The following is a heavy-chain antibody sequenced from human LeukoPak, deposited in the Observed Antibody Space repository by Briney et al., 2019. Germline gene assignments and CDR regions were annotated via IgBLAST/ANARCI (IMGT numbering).Heavy chain of an antibody. D-gene: IGHD6-13*01. CDR1: GFTLDDFS. J-gene: IGHJ4*02. V-gene: IGHV3-9*01. CDR2: ISWNSGSK. CDR3: PKDISSCPGGGTYYFDY. Sequence: GGSLRLSCVASGFTLDDFSMDWVRQAPGKGLEWVSGISWNSGSKGYADSVKGRFTISRDNAKSSLYLQMNSLRAEDTALYYCPKDISSCPGGGTYYFDYWGQGTLVTVSS.